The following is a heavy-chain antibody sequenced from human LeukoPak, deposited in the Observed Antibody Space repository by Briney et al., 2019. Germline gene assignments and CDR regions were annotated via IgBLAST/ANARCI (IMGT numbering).Heavy chain of an antibody. V-gene: IGHV4-39*02. J-gene: IGHJ4*02. D-gene: IGHD2-8*01. CDR3: TRLGDNGSASYYFDS. CDR1: DVTISSTSFY. CDR2: IFYSDNT. Sequence: SETLSLTCTVSDVTISSTSFYWAWIRQPPGKGLEWIGTIFYSDNTYYNPSLKSRVTISADTSRNLFSLKLTSVTAADTAVYFCTRLGDNGSASYYFDSWGQGTLVTVSS.